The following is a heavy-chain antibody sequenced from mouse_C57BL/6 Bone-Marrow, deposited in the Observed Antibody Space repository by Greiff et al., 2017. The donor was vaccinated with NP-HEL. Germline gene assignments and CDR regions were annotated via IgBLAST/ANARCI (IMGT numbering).Heavy chain of an antibody. Sequence: EVQGVESGGGLVKPGGSLKLSCAASGFTFSSYAMSWVRQTPEKRLEWVATISDGGSYTYYPDNVKGRFTISRDNAKNNLYLQMSHLKSEDTAMYYCARVPYDGYYTYRGQGTLVTVSA. CDR2: ISDGGSYT. CDR1: GFTFSSYA. CDR3: ARVPYDGYYTY. V-gene: IGHV5-4*01. J-gene: IGHJ3*01. D-gene: IGHD2-3*01.